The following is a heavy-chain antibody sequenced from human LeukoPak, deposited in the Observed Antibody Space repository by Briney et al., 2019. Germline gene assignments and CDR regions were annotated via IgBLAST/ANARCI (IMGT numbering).Heavy chain of an antibody. CDR3: ARRGVKWNDDPNAFDI. V-gene: IGHV4-59*01. D-gene: IGHD1-1*01. Sequence: SETLSLTCTVSGGSISSYYWSWIRQPPGKGLEWIGYIYYSGSTNYNPSLKSRVTISVDTSKNQFSLKLSSVTAADTAVYYCARRGVKWNDDPNAFDIWGQGTMVTVSS. CDR1: GGSISSYY. CDR2: IYYSGST. J-gene: IGHJ3*02.